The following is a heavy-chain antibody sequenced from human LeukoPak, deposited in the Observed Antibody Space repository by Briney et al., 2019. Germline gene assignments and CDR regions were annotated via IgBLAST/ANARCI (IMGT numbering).Heavy chain of an antibody. J-gene: IGHJ5*01. CDR1: GGSFSGHY. D-gene: IGHD3-10*01. CDR3: ARGENSGSYFSYFDS. Sequence: PSETLSLTCAVYGGSFSGHYRTWIRQPPGKGLEWIGEIDNTGRSTYNPSLTSRVTISKDSSKNQFSLSLGSVIAADTAVYFCARGENSGSYFSYFDSWAQGTPVTVSS. V-gene: IGHV4-34*01. CDR2: IDNTGRS.